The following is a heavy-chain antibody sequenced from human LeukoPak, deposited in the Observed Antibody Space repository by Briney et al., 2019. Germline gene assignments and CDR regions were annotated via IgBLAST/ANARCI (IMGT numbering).Heavy chain of an antibody. D-gene: IGHD4-17*01. CDR1: GFTFSRYA. V-gene: IGHV3-23*01. Sequence: GGSLRLSCAASGFTFSRYAMSWVRQAPGKGLEWVSSLSGSGGETYYAESVKGRVTISRDNSKNTVYLQMSSLRAEGTAVYYCAKDPYGTGYFDWGGQGTLVTVS. J-gene: IGHJ4*02. CDR3: AKDPYGTGYFDW. CDR2: LSGSGGET.